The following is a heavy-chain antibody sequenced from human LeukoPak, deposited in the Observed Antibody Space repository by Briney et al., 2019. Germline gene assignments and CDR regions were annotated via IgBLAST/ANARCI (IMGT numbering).Heavy chain of an antibody. J-gene: IGHJ4*02. Sequence: LRLSCAASGFTFSSYEMNWVRQAPGKGLEWIGYIYYSGSTNYNPSLKSRVTISVDTSKNQFSLKLSSVTAADTAVYYCARVVRMSVRESKGLWSYNGDSYYFDYWGQGTLVTVSS. CDR3: ARVVRMSVRESKGLWSYNGDSYYFDY. D-gene: IGHD4/OR15-4a*01. CDR1: GFTFSSYE. V-gene: IGHV4-59*01. CDR2: IYYSGST.